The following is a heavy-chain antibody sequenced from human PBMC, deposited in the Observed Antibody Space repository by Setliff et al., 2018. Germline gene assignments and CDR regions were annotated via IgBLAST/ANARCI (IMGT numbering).Heavy chain of an antibody. Sequence: PGGSLRLSCAASGFTFSSYWMYWVRQAPGKGLVWVSRINRDGSYTVYAGSVEGRFTISRDNAKNTLYLQMNSLGAEDTAVYYCIRDTHMSGAYYFDYWGQGTLVTVSS. CDR3: IRDTHMSGAYYFDY. V-gene: IGHV3-74*01. CDR1: GFTFSSYW. J-gene: IGHJ4*02. CDR2: INRDGSYT. D-gene: IGHD1-26*01.